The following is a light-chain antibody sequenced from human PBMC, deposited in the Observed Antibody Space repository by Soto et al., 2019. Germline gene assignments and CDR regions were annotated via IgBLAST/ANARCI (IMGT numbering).Light chain of an antibody. J-gene: IGLJ2*01. CDR2: EVS. CDR1: SSDVGGYNY. CDR3: SSYAGSNPDVV. Sequence: QSALTQPPSASGSPGQSVTISCTGTSSDVGGYNYVSWYQQHPGKAPKLMIYEVSKRPSGVPDRFSGSKSGNTAPLTVSGLQAEDEADYYCSSYAGSNPDVVFGGGTKLTVL. V-gene: IGLV2-8*01.